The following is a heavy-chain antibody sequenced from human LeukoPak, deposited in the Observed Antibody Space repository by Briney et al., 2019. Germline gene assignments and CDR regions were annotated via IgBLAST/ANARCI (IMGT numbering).Heavy chain of an antibody. D-gene: IGHD4-11*01. CDR2: IYYSGST. CDR1: GDSISGYY. V-gene: IGHV4-59*01. CDR3: ARLRGNYFPDY. J-gene: IGHJ4*02. Sequence: SETLSPTCTVSGDSISGYYWTWIRQPPGKGLEWIGYIYYSGSTNYNPSLKSRLTISVDTSKNQFSLKLSSVTAADTAVYYCARLRGNYFPDYWGQGTLVTVSS.